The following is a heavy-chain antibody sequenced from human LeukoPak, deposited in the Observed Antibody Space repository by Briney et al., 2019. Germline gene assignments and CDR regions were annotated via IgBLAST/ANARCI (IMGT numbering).Heavy chain of an antibody. V-gene: IGHV1-69*05. D-gene: IGHD3-10*01. Sequence: SVKVSCKASGGTFSSYAISWVRQAPGQGLEWMGGIIPIFGTANYARKFQGRVTITTDESTSTAYMELSSLRSEDTAVYYCARVLGITMVRGASYYMDVWGKGTTVTVSS. CDR2: IIPIFGTA. CDR3: ARVLGITMVRGASYYMDV. CDR1: GGTFSSYA. J-gene: IGHJ6*03.